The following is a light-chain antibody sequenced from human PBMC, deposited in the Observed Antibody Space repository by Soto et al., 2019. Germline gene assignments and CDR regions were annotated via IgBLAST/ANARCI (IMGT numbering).Light chain of an antibody. CDR1: QSISSW. Sequence: DIQMTQSPSTLSASVGDRVTITCRASQSISSWLAWYQQKPGKAPKLLIYKASSLESGVPSRFSGSGSGTELTLTITSLKPDDFATYYRQQYNSSMFGQGTKVEIK. CDR2: KAS. J-gene: IGKJ1*01. CDR3: QQYNSSM. V-gene: IGKV1-5*03.